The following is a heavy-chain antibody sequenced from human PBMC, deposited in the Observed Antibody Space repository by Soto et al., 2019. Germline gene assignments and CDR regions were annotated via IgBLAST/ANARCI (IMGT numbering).Heavy chain of an antibody. V-gene: IGHV1-46*01. J-gene: IGHJ4*02. CDR1: GYTFTSYY. CDR3: ARDLVPYDSSGPQDY. D-gene: IGHD3-22*01. Sequence: ASVKVSCKASGYTFTSYYMHWVRQAPGQGLEWMGIINPSGGSTSYAQKFQGRVTMTRDASTSTVYMELSSLRSEDTAVYYCARDLVPYDSSGPQDYWGQGTLVTVSS. CDR2: INPSGGST.